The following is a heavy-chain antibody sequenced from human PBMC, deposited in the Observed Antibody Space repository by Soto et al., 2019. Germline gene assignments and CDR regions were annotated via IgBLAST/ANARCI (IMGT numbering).Heavy chain of an antibody. J-gene: IGHJ6*02. Sequence: GSLRLSCAASGFTFSSYAMHWVRQAPGKGLEWVAVISYDGSNKYYADSVKGRFTISRDNSKNTPYLQMNSLRAEDTAVYYCARDSTGDEEYYYGMDVWGQGTTVTVSS. CDR1: GFTFSSYA. CDR3: ARDSTGDEEYYYGMDV. V-gene: IGHV3-30-3*01. CDR2: ISYDGSNK. D-gene: IGHD7-27*01.